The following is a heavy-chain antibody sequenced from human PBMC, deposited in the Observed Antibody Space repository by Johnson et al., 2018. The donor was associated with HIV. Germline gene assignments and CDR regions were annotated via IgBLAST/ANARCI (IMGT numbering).Heavy chain of an antibody. CDR1: GFTFSSYA. Sequence: QVQLVESGGGVVQPGRSLRLSCAASGFTFSSYAMHWVRQAPGKGLEWVAVISYDGSNKYYAASVKGRFTISRDNSKNTLYLQMNSLRAEDTAVYYCASDSGRYSSSWATFGAFDIWGQGTMVTVSS. J-gene: IGHJ3*02. CDR3: ASDSGRYSSSWATFGAFDI. V-gene: IGHV3-30*04. CDR2: ISYDGSNK. D-gene: IGHD6-13*01.